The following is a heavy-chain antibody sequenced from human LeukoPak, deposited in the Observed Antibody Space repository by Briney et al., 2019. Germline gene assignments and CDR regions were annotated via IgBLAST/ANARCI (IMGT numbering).Heavy chain of an antibody. CDR2: IYYSGST. CDR1: GGSISSSSYY. D-gene: IGHD6-19*01. CDR3: ARSYSSGWYLLFDY. Sequence: ASETLSLTCTVSGGSISSSSYYWGWIRQPPGKGLEWVGSIYYSGSTYYNPSLKSRVTISVDTSKNQFSLKLSSVTAADTAVYYCARSYSSGWYLLFDYWGQGTLVTVSS. V-gene: IGHV4-39*07. J-gene: IGHJ4*02.